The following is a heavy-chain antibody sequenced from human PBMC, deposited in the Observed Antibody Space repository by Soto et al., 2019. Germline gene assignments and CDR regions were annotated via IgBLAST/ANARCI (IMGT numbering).Heavy chain of an antibody. V-gene: IGHV5-51*01. CDR2: IYPSDSDT. D-gene: IGHD3-3*01. Sequence: GESLKISCKGSGYNFAGYWIAWVRQVPGKGLELMGIIYPSDSDTRYRPSFQGQVTISADKSISSAYLQWSSLRASDTAMYYCARGGVSTRTFDYWGQGTPVTAPQ. CDR3: ARGGVSTRTFDY. J-gene: IGHJ4*02. CDR1: GYNFAGYW.